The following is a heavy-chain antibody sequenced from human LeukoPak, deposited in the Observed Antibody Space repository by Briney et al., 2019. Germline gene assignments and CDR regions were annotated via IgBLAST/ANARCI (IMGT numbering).Heavy chain of an antibody. CDR2: ISRSRSYI. D-gene: IGHD3-10*02. CDR3: AELGITMIGGV. CDR1: GFTFSSYS. Sequence: PGGSLRLSCAASGFTFSSYSMNWVRQAPGKGLGWVLTISRSRSYIYYADSVKGRFTIARDNAKNSLYLEMHSLRAEDTAVYYCAELGITMIGGVWGKGTTVTISS. V-gene: IGHV3-21*01. J-gene: IGHJ6*04.